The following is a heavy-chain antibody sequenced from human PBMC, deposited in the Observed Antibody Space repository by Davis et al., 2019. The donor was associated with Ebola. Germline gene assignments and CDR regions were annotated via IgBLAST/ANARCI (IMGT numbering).Heavy chain of an antibody. CDR3: ARRVGYCISTSCPNWFDP. V-gene: IGHV5-51*01. J-gene: IGHJ5*02. Sequence: KVSCKGSGYSFTNYWIGWVRQMPGKGLEWMGIIYPGDSDTRYSPSFQGQVTISADKSISTAYLQWSSLKASDTAMYYCARRVGYCISTSCPNWFDPWGQGTLVTVSS. D-gene: IGHD2-2*01. CDR1: GYSFTNYW. CDR2: IYPGDSDT.